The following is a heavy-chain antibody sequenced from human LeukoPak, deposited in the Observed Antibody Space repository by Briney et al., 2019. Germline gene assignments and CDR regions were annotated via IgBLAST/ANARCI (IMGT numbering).Heavy chain of an antibody. V-gene: IGHV1-8*01. CDR2: MNPNSGNT. Sequence: ASVKVSCKASGYTFTSYDINWVRQATGQGLEWMGWMNPNSGNTGYAQKFQGRVTITRNTSISTAYMELSSLRSEDTAVYYCARGTSPTGDAFDIWGQGTMVTVSS. D-gene: IGHD1-14*01. CDR1: GYTFTSYD. CDR3: ARGTSPTGDAFDI. J-gene: IGHJ3*02.